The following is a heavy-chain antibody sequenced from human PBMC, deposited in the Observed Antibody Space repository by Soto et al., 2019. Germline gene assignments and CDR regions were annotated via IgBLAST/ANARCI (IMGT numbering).Heavy chain of an antibody. J-gene: IGHJ6*02. CDR3: ARLLRGVYYGMDV. CDR2: IYPGDSDT. V-gene: IGHV5-51*01. Sequence: ESLKISCKGSGYGFTSYWIGWVRQMLGKGLEWMGIIYPGDSDTRYSPSFQGQVTISADKSISTAYLQWSSLKASDTAMYYCARLLRGVYYGMDVWGQGTTVTVSS. CDR1: GYGFTSYW.